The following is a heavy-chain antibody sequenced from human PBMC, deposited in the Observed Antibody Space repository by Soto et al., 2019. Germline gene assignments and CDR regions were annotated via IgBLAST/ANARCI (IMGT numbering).Heavy chain of an antibody. D-gene: IGHD6-6*01. V-gene: IGHV3-30-3*01. J-gene: IGHJ4*02. CDR2: ISYDGSNK. Sequence: SLRLSCAASGFTFSSYAMHWVRQAPGKGLEWVAVISYDGSNKYYADSVKGRFTISRDNSKNTLYLQMNSLRAEDTAVYYCARDEKQLGQDYWGQGTLVTVSS. CDR3: ARDEKQLGQDY. CDR1: GFTFSSYA.